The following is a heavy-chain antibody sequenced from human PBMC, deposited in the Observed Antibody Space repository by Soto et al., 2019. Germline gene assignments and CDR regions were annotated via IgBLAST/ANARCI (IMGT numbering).Heavy chain of an antibody. CDR2: VYNDGSA. D-gene: IGHD3-22*01. J-gene: IGHJ4*02. CDR3: ARLVYDSRLNYLYFDH. V-gene: IGHV4-4*02. CDR1: GVSISSGNW. Sequence: SETLSLTCDVSGVSISSGNWWSWVRQPPGKGLEWIAEVYNDGSANYHPSLESRATISVDRSKNQFSLRLSSVTAADTGKYYCARLVYDSRLNYLYFDHWGQGTLVTV.